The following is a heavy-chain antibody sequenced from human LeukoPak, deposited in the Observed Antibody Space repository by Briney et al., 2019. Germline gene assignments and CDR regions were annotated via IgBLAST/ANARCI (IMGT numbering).Heavy chain of an antibody. V-gene: IGHV1-18*01. Sequence: ASVKVSCKASGYTFTSYGISWVRQAPGQGLEWMGWISAYNGNTNYAQKLQGRVTMTTDTSTSTAYMELRSLRSDDTAVYYCARDRRGGSGWYPGNDYWGQGTLVTASS. D-gene: IGHD6-19*01. CDR1: GYTFTSYG. J-gene: IGHJ4*02. CDR3: ARDRRGGSGWYPGNDY. CDR2: ISAYNGNT.